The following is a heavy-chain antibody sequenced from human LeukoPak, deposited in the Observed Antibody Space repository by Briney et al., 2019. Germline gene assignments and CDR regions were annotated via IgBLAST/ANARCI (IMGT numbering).Heavy chain of an antibody. CDR2: ISGSGGST. Sequence: GGSLRLSCTASGFTFSSYAMGWVRQAPGKGLEWVSAISGSGGSTYYADSVKGRFTISRDNSKNTLYLQMNSLRAEDTAVYYCAREPPPDDSSSWKSDLNWFDPWGQGTLVTVSS. J-gene: IGHJ5*02. CDR3: AREPPPDDSSSWKSDLNWFDP. CDR1: GFTFSSYA. V-gene: IGHV3-23*01. D-gene: IGHD6-13*01.